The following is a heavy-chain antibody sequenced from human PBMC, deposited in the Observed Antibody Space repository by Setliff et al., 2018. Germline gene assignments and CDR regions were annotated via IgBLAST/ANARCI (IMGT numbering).Heavy chain of an antibody. J-gene: IGHJ4*01. CDR1: GFSFSSYA. V-gene: IGHV3-23*01. CDR2: IIGSGIST. Sequence: LRLSCAASGFSFSSYAMSWVRQAPGQGLEWVSSIIGSGISTYYADSVQGRFTISRDNHKNTLYLQVNSLRVEDTAIYYCAKSPHDFWSGRVFFDYWGKEYWSPSPQ. CDR3: AKSPHDFWSGRVFFDY. D-gene: IGHD3-3*01.